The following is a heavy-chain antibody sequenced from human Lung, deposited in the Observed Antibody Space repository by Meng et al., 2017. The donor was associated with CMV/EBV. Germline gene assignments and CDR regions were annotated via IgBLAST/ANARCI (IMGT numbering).Heavy chain of an antibody. J-gene: IGHJ6*02. D-gene: IGHD2-2*01. CDR3: ARHRGPAAFRDYGMDV. V-gene: IGHV1-2*02. CDR1: GYTFTGYY. Sequence: ASVKVSCKASGYTFTGYYMHWVRQAPGQGLEWMGWINPNSGGTNYAQKFQGRVTMTRDTSISTAYMELSRLRSDDTAVYYWARHRGPAAFRDYGMDVWGQGTTVTVSS. CDR2: INPNSGGT.